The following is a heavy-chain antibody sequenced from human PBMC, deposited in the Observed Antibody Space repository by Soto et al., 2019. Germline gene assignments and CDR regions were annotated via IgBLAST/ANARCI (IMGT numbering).Heavy chain of an antibody. Sequence: GGSLRLSCAASGFTFSSYSMNWVRQAPGKGLEWVSYISSSSSTIYYADSVKGRFTISRDNAKNSLYLQMNSLRDEDTAVYYCAREGSSVFRHCTDVWGQGTTVTVSS. CDR1: GFTFSSYS. V-gene: IGHV3-48*02. J-gene: IGHJ6*02. CDR2: ISSSSSTI. D-gene: IGHD3-9*01. CDR3: AREGSSVFRHCTDV.